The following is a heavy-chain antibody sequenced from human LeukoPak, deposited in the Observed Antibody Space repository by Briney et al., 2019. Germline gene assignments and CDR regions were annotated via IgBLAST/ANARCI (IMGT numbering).Heavy chain of an antibody. CDR2: TNPNSGGT. Sequence: ASVKVSCKASGYTFTGYYMHWVRQAPGQGLEWMGWTNPNSGGTNYAQKFQGRVTMTRDTSISTAYMELSRLRSDDTAVYYCARPYYDILTGYPNWGQGTLVTVSS. CDR1: GYTFTGYY. CDR3: ARPYYDILTGYPN. D-gene: IGHD3-9*01. J-gene: IGHJ4*02. V-gene: IGHV1-2*02.